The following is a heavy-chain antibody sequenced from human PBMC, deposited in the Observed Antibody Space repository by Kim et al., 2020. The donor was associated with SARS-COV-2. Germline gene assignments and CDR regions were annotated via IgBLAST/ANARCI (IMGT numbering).Heavy chain of an antibody. CDR3: ARSEHPDLWFGEFYIDY. D-gene: IGHD3-10*01. J-gene: IGHJ4*02. CDR2: INAGNGNT. Sequence: ASVKVSCKASGYTFTSYAMHWVRQAPGQRLEWMGWINAGNGNTKYSQKFQGRVTITRDTSASTAYMELSSLRSEDTAVYYCARSEHPDLWFGEFYIDYWGQGTLVTVSS. CDR1: GYTFTSYA. V-gene: IGHV1-3*01.